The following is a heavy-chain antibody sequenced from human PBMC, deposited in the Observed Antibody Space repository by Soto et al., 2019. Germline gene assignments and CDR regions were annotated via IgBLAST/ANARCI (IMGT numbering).Heavy chain of an antibody. CDR1: GFTFSSYG. Sequence: GESLKISCAASGFTFSSYGMHWVRQAPGKGLEWVAVIWYDGSNKYYADSVKGRFTISRDNSKNTLYLQMNSLRAEDTAVYYCARDQAVVVPAAQTFDYWGQGTLVTVSS. CDR3: ARDQAVVVPAAQTFDY. V-gene: IGHV3-33*01. CDR2: IWYDGSNK. D-gene: IGHD2-2*01. J-gene: IGHJ4*02.